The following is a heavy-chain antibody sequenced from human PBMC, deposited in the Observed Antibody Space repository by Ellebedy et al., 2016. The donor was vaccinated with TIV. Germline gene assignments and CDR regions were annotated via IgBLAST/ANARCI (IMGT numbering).Heavy chain of an antibody. J-gene: IGHJ6*02. V-gene: IGHV4-59*01. CDR3: ARVGQLRLISSYYYRGLDV. D-gene: IGHD1-1*01. CDR2: VHYTGVT. CDR1: GGSISSYY. Sequence: SETLSLTCTVSGGSISSYYWGWIRRPPGAGLEWIGYVHYTGVTNYNPSLRSRLTLSADTSNNQFFLELRSVTAADTAVYYCARVGQLRLISSYYYRGLDVWGQGATVTVSS.